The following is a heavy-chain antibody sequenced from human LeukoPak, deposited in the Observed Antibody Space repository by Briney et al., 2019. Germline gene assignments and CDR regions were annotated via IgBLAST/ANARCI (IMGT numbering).Heavy chain of an antibody. V-gene: IGHV3-21*01. Sequence: GGSLRLSCVGSGFSLFSYSINWVRQAPGKGLECVSSISGNTSYIYYADSVKGRFTISRDNAENSLYLQMNSLRAEDTAVYYCAREEMGGTTRSGALTWGQGTLVTVSS. CDR2: ISGNTSYI. CDR1: GFSLFSYS. D-gene: IGHD1-14*01. J-gene: IGHJ5*02. CDR3: AREEMGGTTRSGALT.